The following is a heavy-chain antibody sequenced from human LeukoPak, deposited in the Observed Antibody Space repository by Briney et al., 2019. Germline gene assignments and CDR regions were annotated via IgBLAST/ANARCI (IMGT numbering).Heavy chain of an antibody. V-gene: IGHV4-61*02. CDR1: GGSISSGNFY. Sequence: SETLSLTCTVSGGSISSGNFYWSWIRQPAGKGLEWIGRIYTSGSTNYNPSFNSRVTISVDTSKNQFSLNLSSVTAAGTAVYYCARDPSYYYDSSGYRFDYWGQGTLVTVSS. CDR3: ARDPSYYYDSSGYRFDY. D-gene: IGHD3-22*01. CDR2: IYTSGST. J-gene: IGHJ4*02.